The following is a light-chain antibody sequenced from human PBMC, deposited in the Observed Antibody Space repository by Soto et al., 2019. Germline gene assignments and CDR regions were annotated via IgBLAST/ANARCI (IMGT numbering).Light chain of an antibody. J-gene: IGKJ1*01. Sequence: DIQMTQSPSTLSASVGARVPITCRASQSISSWLAWYQQKPGKAPKLLIYKAPSLESGVPSRSSGSGSGTEFTLTISSLQPDDFATYYCQQYISNSRTFGQGTKVDIK. CDR3: QQYISNSRT. CDR2: KAP. V-gene: IGKV1-5*03. CDR1: QSISSW.